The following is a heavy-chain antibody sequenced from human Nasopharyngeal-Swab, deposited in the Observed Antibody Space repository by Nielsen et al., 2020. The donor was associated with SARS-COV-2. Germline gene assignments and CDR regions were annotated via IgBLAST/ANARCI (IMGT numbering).Heavy chain of an antibody. D-gene: IGHD5-24*01. CDR1: GFTFSSYD. V-gene: IGHV3-13*01. Sequence: GESLKISCAASGFTFSSYDMHWVRQATGKGLEWVSAIGTAGDTYYPGSVKGRFTISRENAKNSLYLQMNSLRAEDTAVYYCAKSKGMADAFDIWGQGTMVTVSS. CDR2: IGTAGDT. CDR3: AKSKGMADAFDI. J-gene: IGHJ3*02.